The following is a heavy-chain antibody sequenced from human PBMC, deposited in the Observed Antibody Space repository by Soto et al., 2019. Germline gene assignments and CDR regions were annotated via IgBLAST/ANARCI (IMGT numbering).Heavy chain of an antibody. CDR1: GYTLTELS. Sequence: ASVKVSCEVSGYTLTELSMHWVRQAPGKGLEWMGGFDPEDGETIYAQKFQGRVTMTEDTSTDTAYMELSSLRSEDTAVYYCATVYGSTETLDYWGQGTLVTVSS. CDR3: ATVYGSTETLDY. D-gene: IGHD3-10*01. J-gene: IGHJ4*02. V-gene: IGHV1-24*01. CDR2: FDPEDGET.